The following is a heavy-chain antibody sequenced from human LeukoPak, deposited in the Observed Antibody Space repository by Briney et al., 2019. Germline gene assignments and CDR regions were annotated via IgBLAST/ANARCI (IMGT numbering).Heavy chain of an antibody. D-gene: IGHD2-8*01. J-gene: IGHJ3*02. V-gene: IGHV3-30*04. CDR3: VKEANGFDM. CDR2: IANDGRFT. CDR1: GFTFSSHP. Sequence: GRSLRLSCAASGFTFSSHPMNWVRQAPGKGLEWVAVIANDGRFTHYADSVKGRFTISRDNSKSTLEMQVNSLRAEDTALYYCVKEANGFDMWGLGTMVTVSS.